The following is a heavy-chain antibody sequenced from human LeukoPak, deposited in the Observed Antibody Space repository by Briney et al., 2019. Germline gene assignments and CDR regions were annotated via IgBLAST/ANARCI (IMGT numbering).Heavy chain of an antibody. CDR1: GFTFSSNG. D-gene: IGHD5-12*01. V-gene: IGHV3-30*02. CDR2: IRYDGSNE. Sequence: PGGSLRLSCATSGFTFSSNGLHWVRQAPGKGLEWVAFIRYDGSNEYYADSVKGRFTISRDNSKNTLYLQMNSLRTEDMAVYYCAKTGYSGSAYGTWYFDYWGQGTLVTVSS. CDR3: AKTGYSGSAYGTWYFDY. J-gene: IGHJ4*02.